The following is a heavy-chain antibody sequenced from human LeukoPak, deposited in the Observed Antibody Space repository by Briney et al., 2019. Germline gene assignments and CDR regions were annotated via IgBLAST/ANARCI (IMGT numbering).Heavy chain of an antibody. Sequence: PGGSLRLSCAASGFTFSNSAVSWVRQVSGKGLEWVSAISDSGGRTYYADSVKGRFTISRDNSKNTLYLQMNSPRAEDTAIYYCAKDRLVHDSWGQGTLVTVSS. J-gene: IGHJ5*01. CDR1: GFTFSNSA. V-gene: IGHV3-23*01. D-gene: IGHD3-9*01. CDR3: AKDRLVHDS. CDR2: ISDSGGRT.